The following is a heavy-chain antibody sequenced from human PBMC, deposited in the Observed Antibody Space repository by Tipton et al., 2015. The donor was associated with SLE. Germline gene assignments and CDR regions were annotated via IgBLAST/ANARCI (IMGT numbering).Heavy chain of an antibody. CDR3: ARHPHDSSGWFI. CDR1: GGSISSSSYY. CDR2: IYYSGNT. D-gene: IGHD3-22*01. Sequence: TLSLTCTVSGGSISSSSYYWGWIRQPPGKGLVWIGSIYYSGNTYYNPSIKSLVTISVNKSKNQFSLKLSSVTAADTAVYYCARHPHDSSGWFIWGQGTMVTVSS. V-gene: IGHV4-39*01. J-gene: IGHJ3*02.